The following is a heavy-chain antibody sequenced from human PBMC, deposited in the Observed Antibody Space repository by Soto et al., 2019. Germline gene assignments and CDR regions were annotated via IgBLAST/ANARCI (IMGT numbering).Heavy chain of an antibody. D-gene: IGHD1-7*01. V-gene: IGHV6-1*01. J-gene: IGHJ6*02. CDR2: TYYRSKWHN. CDR3: AGNYAYGYYYYGMDV. Sequence: XHSLSLTFAISGDSVSSNSAAWNWIRQSPSRGLEWLGRTYYRSKWHNDYAVSVKSRITINPDTSKNQFSLQLNSVTPEDTAVYYCAGNYAYGYYYYGMDVWGQGTTVTASS. CDR1: GDSVSSNSAA.